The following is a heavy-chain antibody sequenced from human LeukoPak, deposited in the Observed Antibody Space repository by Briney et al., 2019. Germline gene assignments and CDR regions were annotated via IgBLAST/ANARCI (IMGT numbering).Heavy chain of an antibody. V-gene: IGHV3-33*01. CDR3: ARDKGLRSLDS. J-gene: IGHJ4*02. Sequence: GRSLRLSCAASGIIFSSSGMHWVRQAPGKGLEWVAMIWSDGSNEYYADSVKGRFTISRDNSKNTLYLQMNSLRAEDTAVYYCARDKGLRSLDSWGQGTLVTVSS. CDR2: IWSDGSNE. D-gene: IGHD4-17*01. CDR1: GIIFSSSG.